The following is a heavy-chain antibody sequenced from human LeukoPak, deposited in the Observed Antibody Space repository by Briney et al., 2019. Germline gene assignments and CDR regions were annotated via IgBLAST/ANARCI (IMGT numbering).Heavy chain of an antibody. Sequence: ASVKVSCKTSGGTFSSYAISWVRQAPGQGLEWMGGIIPILGTANYAQKFQGKVTITADESTSTAYMELSSLRSEDTAVYYCARDIRYFDWPGWFDPWGQGTLVTVSS. CDR1: GGTFSSYA. D-gene: IGHD3-9*01. CDR3: ARDIRYFDWPGWFDP. V-gene: IGHV1-69*13. J-gene: IGHJ5*02. CDR2: IIPILGTA.